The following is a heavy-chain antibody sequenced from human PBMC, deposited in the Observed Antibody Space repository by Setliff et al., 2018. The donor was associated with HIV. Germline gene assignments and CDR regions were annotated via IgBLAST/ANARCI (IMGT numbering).Heavy chain of an antibody. D-gene: IGHD3-3*01. CDR3: AREIVNDYNFWSGYYYYYYGMTV. J-gene: IGHJ6*02. CDR1: GGSISSGSYY. Sequence: SETLSLTCTVSGGSISSGSYYWSWIRQPAGKGLEWIGRIYPSGSTNYNPSLKSRVTISVDTSKNQFSLKLSSVTAADTAVYYCAREIVNDYNFWSGYYYYYYGMTVGGQGTTVAVAS. V-gene: IGHV4-61*02. CDR2: IYPSGST.